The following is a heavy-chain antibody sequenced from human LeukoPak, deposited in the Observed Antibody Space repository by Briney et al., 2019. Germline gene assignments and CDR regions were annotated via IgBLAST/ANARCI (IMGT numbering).Heavy chain of an antibody. CDR2: ISYDGSNK. Sequence: GRSLRLSCAASGFTFSSYGMHWVRQAPGKGLEWVAVISYDGSNKYYADSVKGRFTISRDNSKNTLYLQMNSLRAEDTAVYYCAKESGSSSFALGYWGQGTLVTVSS. V-gene: IGHV3-30*18. CDR1: GFTFSSYG. CDR3: AKESGSSSFALGY. J-gene: IGHJ4*02. D-gene: IGHD6-13*01.